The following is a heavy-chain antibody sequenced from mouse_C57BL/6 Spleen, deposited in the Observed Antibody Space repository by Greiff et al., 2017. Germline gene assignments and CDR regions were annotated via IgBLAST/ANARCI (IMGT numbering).Heavy chain of an antibody. CDR3: ARGELDGDY. J-gene: IGHJ2*01. CDR2: ISDGGSYT. CDR1: GFTFSSYA. Sequence: EVKVVESGGGLVKPGGSLKLSCAASGFTFSSYAMSWVRQTPEKRLEWVATISDGGSYTYYPDNVKGRFTISRDNAKNNLYLQMSHLKSEDTAMYYCARGELDGDYWGQGTTLTVSS. V-gene: IGHV5-4*03. D-gene: IGHD3-1*01.